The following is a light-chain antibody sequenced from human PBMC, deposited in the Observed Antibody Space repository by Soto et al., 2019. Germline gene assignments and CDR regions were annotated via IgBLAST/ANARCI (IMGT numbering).Light chain of an antibody. CDR2: RNN. Sequence: QSVLTQPPSASGTPGQRVTISCSGSSSNIGSNYVYWYQQLPGTAPKLLIYRNNQRPSGVPDRFSGSKSGTSASLAISGLRSXDXAXYYCAAWDDSLSGPVFGGGTKLTVL. J-gene: IGLJ2*01. V-gene: IGLV1-47*01. CDR3: AAWDDSLSGPV. CDR1: SSNIGSNY.